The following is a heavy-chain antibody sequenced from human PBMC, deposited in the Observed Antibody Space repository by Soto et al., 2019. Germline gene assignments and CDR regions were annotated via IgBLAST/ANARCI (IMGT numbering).Heavy chain of an antibody. CDR1: GFSFSDYA. CDR3: AKRSPYSSSWYSPIFDY. Sequence: GGSLRLSCAASGFSFSDYAMSWVRQAPGKGLEWVSVISESGGSTHYADSVRGRFTVSRDNSKNSLSLRMNSLRDEDTAVYFCAKRSPYSSSWYSPIFDYWGQGALVTVSS. J-gene: IGHJ4*02. CDR2: ISESGGST. V-gene: IGHV3-23*01. D-gene: IGHD6-13*01.